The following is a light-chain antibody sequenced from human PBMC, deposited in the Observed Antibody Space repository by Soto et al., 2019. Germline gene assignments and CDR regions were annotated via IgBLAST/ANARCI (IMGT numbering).Light chain of an antibody. CDR3: QQYIAIGT. J-gene: IGKJ3*01. Sequence: DIQMTQSPSTLSASVGDRVTITCRASQSISSWLAWYQQKPGKAPKLLIYKASSLESGVPSRFSGSGSGTEFTLTTSSLQPDDFATYYCQQYIAIGTFGPGTKVDIK. CDR1: QSISSW. CDR2: KAS. V-gene: IGKV1-5*03.